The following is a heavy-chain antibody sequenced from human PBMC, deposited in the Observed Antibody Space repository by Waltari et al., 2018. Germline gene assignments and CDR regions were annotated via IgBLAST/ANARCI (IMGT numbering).Heavy chain of an antibody. CDR3: ARDYCDRTYCHGMDV. J-gene: IGHJ6*02. Sequence: QVQLVESGGGVVQPGRSLRLSCAASEFTFRTYATHWVRQAPGKGLGWVAVSAYNARNSYYVDSVKGRFTISRDNSKKALYLQMDSLRAEDTAVYYCARDYCDRTYCHGMDVWGQGTTVTVSS. CDR1: EFTFRTYA. V-gene: IGHV3-30*04. D-gene: IGHD2-21*01. CDR2: SAYNARNS.